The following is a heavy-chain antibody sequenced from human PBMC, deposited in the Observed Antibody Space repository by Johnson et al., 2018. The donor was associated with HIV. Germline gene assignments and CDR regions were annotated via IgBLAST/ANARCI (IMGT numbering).Heavy chain of an antibody. CDR3: AREGTVSYGGAFDI. V-gene: IGHV3-53*01. J-gene: IGHJ3*02. CDR2: IYSGGST. CDR1: GFTVSSNY. Sequence: VQLVESGRGLIPPGGSLRLSCAASGFTVSSNYMSWVRQAPGKGLEWVSVIYSGGSTYYADSVKGRFTISRDNSKNTLYLQMNSLRAEDTAVYYCAREGTVSYGGAFDIWGQGTMVTVSS. D-gene: IGHD4-17*01.